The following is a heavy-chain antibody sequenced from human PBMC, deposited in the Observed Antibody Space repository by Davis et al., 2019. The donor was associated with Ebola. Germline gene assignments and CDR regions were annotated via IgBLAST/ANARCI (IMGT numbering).Heavy chain of an antibody. Sequence: SETLSLTCTVSGGPLFNSGYYWSWLRQRPGKGLEWIGYIHYSGTTYYNPSLRTRLSLSVETFQNRFSLELHSVSADDTAVYYCARAAFFITTARGVRGSEKTFDPWGQGILVTVSS. CDR2: IHYSGTT. D-gene: IGHD3-10*01. CDR1: GGPLFNSGYY. J-gene: IGHJ5*02. V-gene: IGHV4-31*03. CDR3: ARAAFFITTARGVRGSEKTFDP.